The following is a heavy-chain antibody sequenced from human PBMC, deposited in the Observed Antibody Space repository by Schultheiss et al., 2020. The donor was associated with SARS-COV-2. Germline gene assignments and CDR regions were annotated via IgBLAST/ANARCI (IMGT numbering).Heavy chain of an antibody. CDR1: GFTFSSCA. Sequence: GGSLRLSCAASGFTFSSCAMSWVRQAPGKGLEWVSTIEGSGGTTYYADSVKGRFTISRDNSKNTLYLQMNSLRAEDTAVYYCARDRDNWNDVRPTAPDYWGQGTLVTVSS. V-gene: IGHV3-23*01. CDR2: IEGSGGTT. J-gene: IGHJ4*02. D-gene: IGHD1-1*01. CDR3: ARDRDNWNDVRPTAPDY.